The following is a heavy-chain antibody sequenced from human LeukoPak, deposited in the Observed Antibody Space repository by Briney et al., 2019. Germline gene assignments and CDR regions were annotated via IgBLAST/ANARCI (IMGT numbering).Heavy chain of an antibody. D-gene: IGHD4-17*01. J-gene: IGHJ4*02. V-gene: IGHV3-21*01. CDR2: ISTGSNYI. CDR3: ARLFDYGDYRAEPY. CDR1: GFTFRTYT. Sequence: GGSLRLSCAASGFTFRTYTMHWVRQAPGEGLEWVSSISTGSNYIYYADSVKGRFTISRDNAKNSLYLQMNSLLAEDTAVYYCARLFDYGDYRAEPYWGQGTLVTVSS.